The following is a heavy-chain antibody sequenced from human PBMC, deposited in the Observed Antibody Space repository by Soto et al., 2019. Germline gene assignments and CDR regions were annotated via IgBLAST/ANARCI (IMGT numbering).Heavy chain of an antibody. D-gene: IGHD3-10*02. V-gene: IGHV4-34*01. CDR3: ARSSVRGWSY. CDR1: GGSFSCYY. Sequence: SETLSLTCPVYGGSFSCYYWTWIRQPPGKGLEWIGEITHSGSTNYNPSLKSRVTISVDTSKNQFSLNLNSVTAADTAVYYCARSSVRGWSYWGQGTLVTVSS. CDR2: ITHSGST. J-gene: IGHJ4*02.